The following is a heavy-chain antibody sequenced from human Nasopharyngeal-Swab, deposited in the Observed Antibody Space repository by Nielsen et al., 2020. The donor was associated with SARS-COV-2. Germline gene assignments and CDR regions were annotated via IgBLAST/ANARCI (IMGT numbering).Heavy chain of an antibody. CDR2: IYHSGST. CDR1: GGSISGYS. Sequence: SETLSLTCTVSGGSISGYSWSWIRQPPGKGLEWIGYIYHSGSTYYNPSLKSRVTISVDRSKNQFSLKLSSVTAADTAVYYCARSDYYEYYAFDIWGQGTMVTVSS. D-gene: IGHD3-22*01. V-gene: IGHV4-30-2*01. CDR3: ARSDYYEYYAFDI. J-gene: IGHJ3*02.